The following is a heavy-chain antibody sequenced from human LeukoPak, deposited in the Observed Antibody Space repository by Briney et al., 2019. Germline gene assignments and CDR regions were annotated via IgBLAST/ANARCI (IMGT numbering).Heavy chain of an antibody. CDR2: INPNSGGT. D-gene: IGHD3-9*01. V-gene: IGHV1-2*02. CDR1: GYTFTSYG. Sequence: VASVKVSCKASGYTFTSYGISWVRQAPGQGLEWMGWINPNSGGTNYAQKFQGRVTMTRDTSISAAYMELSRLRSDDTAVYYCARLYDILTGYSSADDAFDIWGQGTMVTVSS. J-gene: IGHJ3*02. CDR3: ARLYDILTGYSSADDAFDI.